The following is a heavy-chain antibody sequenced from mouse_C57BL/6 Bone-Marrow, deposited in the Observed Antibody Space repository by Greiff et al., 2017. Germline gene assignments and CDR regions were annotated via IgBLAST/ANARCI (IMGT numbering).Heavy chain of an antibody. Sequence: EVQLQQSGAELVKPGASVKLSCTASGFNIKDYYIHWVKQRTEQGLEWIGRIDPEDGETKYAPKFQDKATITADTSSNTAYLQLSSLTSEDTAVYYCARDYSNLYYFDYWGQGTTLTVSS. V-gene: IGHV14-2*01. CDR1: GFNIKDYY. D-gene: IGHD2-5*01. CDR2: IDPEDGET. J-gene: IGHJ2*01. CDR3: ARDYSNLYYFDY.